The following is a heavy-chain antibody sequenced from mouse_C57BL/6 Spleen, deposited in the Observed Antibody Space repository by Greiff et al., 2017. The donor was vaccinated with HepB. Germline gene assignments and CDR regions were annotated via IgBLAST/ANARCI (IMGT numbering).Heavy chain of an antibody. Sequence: DVKLVESEGGLVQPGRSMKLSCTASGFTFSDYYMAWVRQVPEKGLEWVANINYDGSSTYYLDSLKSRFIISRDNAKNILYLQMSSLKSEDTATYYCARYDYDGGFAYWGQGTLVTVSA. V-gene: IGHV5-16*01. CDR2: INYDGSST. CDR1: GFTFSDYY. J-gene: IGHJ3*01. CDR3: ARYDYDGGFAY. D-gene: IGHD2-4*01.